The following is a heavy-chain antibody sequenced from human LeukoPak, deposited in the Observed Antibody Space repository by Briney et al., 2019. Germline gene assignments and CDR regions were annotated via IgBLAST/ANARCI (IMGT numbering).Heavy chain of an antibody. CDR3: ARGGDRGSYYPHGMDV. D-gene: IGHD1-26*01. J-gene: IGHJ6*02. Sequence: KPSETLSLTCAVYGGSFSGYYWSWIRQPPGKGLEWIGEINHSGSTNYNPSLKSRVTISVDTSKNQFSLKLSSVTAADTAVYYCARGGDRGSYYPHGMDVWGQGTTVTVSS. CDR2: INHSGST. CDR1: GGSFSGYY. V-gene: IGHV4-34*01.